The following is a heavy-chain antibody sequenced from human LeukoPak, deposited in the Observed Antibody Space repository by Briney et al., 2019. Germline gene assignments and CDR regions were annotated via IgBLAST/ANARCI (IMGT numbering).Heavy chain of an antibody. CDR1: GGSFSGYY. J-gene: IGHJ1*01. CDR3: ARDSSSGYYPGLYFQH. Sequence: SETLSLTCAVYGGSFSGYYWSWIRQPPGKGLEWIGEINHSGSTNYNPPLKSRVTMSVDTSKNQFSLKLSSVTAADTAMYYCARDSSSGYYPGLYFQHWGQGTLVTVSS. V-gene: IGHV4-34*01. D-gene: IGHD6-19*01. CDR2: INHSGST.